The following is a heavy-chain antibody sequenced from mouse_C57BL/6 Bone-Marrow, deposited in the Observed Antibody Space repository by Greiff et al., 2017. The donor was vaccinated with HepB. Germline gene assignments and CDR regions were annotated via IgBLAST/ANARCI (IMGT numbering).Heavy chain of an antibody. D-gene: IGHD2-3*01. CDR3: ASYIEDGYFFAY. CDR1: GFTFTDYY. CDR2: IRNKANGYTT. V-gene: IGHV7-3*01. J-gene: IGHJ3*01. Sequence: EVKLVESGGGLVQPGGSLSLSCAASGFTFTDYYMSWVRQPPGKALEWLGFIRNKANGYTTEDSASVKGRFTISRDNSQSILYIKMNALGAEDSATYYCASYIEDGYFFAYWGQGTLVTVSA.